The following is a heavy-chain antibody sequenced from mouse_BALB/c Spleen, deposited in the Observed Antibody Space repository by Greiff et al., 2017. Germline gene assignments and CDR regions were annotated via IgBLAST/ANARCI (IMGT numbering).Heavy chain of an antibody. CDR3: ASLYGNYEGAMDY. D-gene: IGHD2-10*02. V-gene: IGHV2-9*02. J-gene: IGHJ4*01. CDR2: IWAGGST. Sequence: VKLMESGPGLVAPSQSLSITCTVSGFSLTSYGVHWVRQPPGKGLEWLGVIWAGGSTNYNSALMSRLSISKDNSKSQVFLKMNSLQTDDTAMYYCASLYGNYEGAMDYWGQGTSVTVSS. CDR1: GFSLTSYG.